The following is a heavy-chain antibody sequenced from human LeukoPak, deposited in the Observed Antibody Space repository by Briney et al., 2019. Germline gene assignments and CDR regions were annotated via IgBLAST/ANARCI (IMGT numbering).Heavy chain of an antibody. J-gene: IGHJ4*02. Sequence: GGSVKVSCKASGYTFTGYYMHWVRQAPGQGLEWMGWINPNSGGTNYAQKFQGWVTMTRDTSISTAYMELSRLRSGDTAVYYCARDSSSWTYYYFDYWGQGTLVTVSS. D-gene: IGHD6-13*01. CDR1: GYTFTGYY. V-gene: IGHV1-2*04. CDR3: ARDSSSWTYYYFDY. CDR2: INPNSGGT.